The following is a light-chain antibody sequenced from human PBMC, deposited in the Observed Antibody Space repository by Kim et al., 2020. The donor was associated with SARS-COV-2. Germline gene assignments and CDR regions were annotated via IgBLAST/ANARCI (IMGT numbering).Light chain of an antibody. J-gene: IGKJ4*01. CDR3: HQRSAWPLT. CDR1: QSINTY. CDR2: DAS. Sequence: EIVLTQSPATLSLSPGEGATLSCRASQSINTYLACYQQKPGQPPSLLIYDASNRATGIPARFSGSGSGTDFTLTISSLEPEDFAVYYCHQRSAWPLTLRGGTKLDI. V-gene: IGKV3-11*01.